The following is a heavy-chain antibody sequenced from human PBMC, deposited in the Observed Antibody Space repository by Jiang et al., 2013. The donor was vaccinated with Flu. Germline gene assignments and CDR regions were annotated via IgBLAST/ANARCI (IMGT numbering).Heavy chain of an antibody. V-gene: IGHV7-4-1*02. D-gene: IGHD3-22*01. CDR3: ARGYYYDSSGYLRVLDY. CDR2: INTNTGNP. J-gene: IGHJ4*02. Sequence: CKASGYTFTSYAMNWVRQAPGQGLEWMGWINTNTGNPTYAQGFTGRFVFSLDTSVSTAYLQISSLKAEDTAVYYCARGYYYDSSGYLRVLDYWGQGTLVTVSS. CDR1: GYTFTSYA.